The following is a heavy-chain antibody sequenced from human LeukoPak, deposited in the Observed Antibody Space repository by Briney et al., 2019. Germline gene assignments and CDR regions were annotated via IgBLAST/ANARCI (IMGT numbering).Heavy chain of an antibody. CDR2: ISYDGSNK. CDR1: GFTFSSYA. V-gene: IGHV3-30*04. CDR3: ARGYNWNGFLPQD. D-gene: IGHD1-1*01. J-gene: IGHJ4*02. Sequence: GGSLRLSCAASGFTFSSYAMHWVRQAPGKGLEWVAVISYDGSNKYYADSVKGRFTISRDNSKNTLYLQMNSLRAEDTAVYYCARGYNWNGFLPQDWGQGTLVTVSS.